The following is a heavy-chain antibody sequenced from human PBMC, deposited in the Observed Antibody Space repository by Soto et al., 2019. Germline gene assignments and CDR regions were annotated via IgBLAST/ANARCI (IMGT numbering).Heavy chain of an antibody. Sequence: PSETLSLTCTVSGGSISSYYWSWIRQPPGEGLEWIGYIYYSGSTNYNPSLKSRVTISVDTSKNQFSLKLSSVTAADTAVYYCARARIAVACFDYWGQGTLVTVSS. D-gene: IGHD6-19*01. CDR2: IYYSGST. J-gene: IGHJ4*02. V-gene: IGHV4-59*01. CDR1: GGSISSYY. CDR3: ARARIAVACFDY.